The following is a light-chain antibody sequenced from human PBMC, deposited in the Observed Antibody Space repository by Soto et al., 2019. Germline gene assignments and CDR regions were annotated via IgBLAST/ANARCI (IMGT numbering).Light chain of an antibody. CDR2: GAS. CDR3: QQYNNSPIT. Sequence: EIVMTQSPATLSVSPGERATLSCRASQYIGSNLAWYQQKPGQAPRLLIYGASTRATGIPARFSGSGSGTEFTLTISSLQSEDFAVYYCQQYNNSPITFGQGTRLEIK. V-gene: IGKV3-15*01. J-gene: IGKJ5*01. CDR1: QYIGSN.